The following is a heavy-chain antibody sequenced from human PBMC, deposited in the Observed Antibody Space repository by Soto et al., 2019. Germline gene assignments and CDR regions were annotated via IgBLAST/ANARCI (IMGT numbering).Heavy chain of an antibody. CDR2: ISGSGGST. J-gene: IGHJ4*02. CDR3: AKTPWHSDYVVYYFDY. V-gene: IGHV3-23*01. Sequence: GGSLRLSCAASGFTFSSYAMSWVRQAPGKGLEWVSAISGSGGSTYYADSVKGRFTISRDNSKNTLYLQMNSLRAEDTAVYYCAKTPWHSDYVVYYFDYWGQGTRVTVSS. D-gene: IGHD5-12*01. CDR1: GFTFSSYA.